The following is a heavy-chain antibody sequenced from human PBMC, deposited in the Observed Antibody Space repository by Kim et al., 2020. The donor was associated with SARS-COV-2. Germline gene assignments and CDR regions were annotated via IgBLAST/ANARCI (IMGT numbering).Heavy chain of an antibody. Sequence: SETLSLTCTVSGYSISSGYYSCFRRQPGKELLELMGSIYHSGSTYYNPSLKSRVTISVDTSKNQFSLKLSSVTAADTAVYYCASTNDYGDCHDYWGQGTLVTVSS. D-gene: IGHD4-17*01. J-gene: IGHJ4*02. V-gene: IGHV4-38-2*02. CDR2: IYHSGST. CDR1: GYSISSGYY. CDR3: ASTNDYGDCHDY.